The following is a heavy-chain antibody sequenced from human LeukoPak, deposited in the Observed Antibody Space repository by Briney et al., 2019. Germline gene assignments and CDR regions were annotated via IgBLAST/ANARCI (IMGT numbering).Heavy chain of an antibody. V-gene: IGHV1-24*01. CDR3: ARGAAVAGPSPSSFDY. J-gene: IGHJ4*02. D-gene: IGHD6-19*01. CDR1: GYTLTELS. CDR2: FDPEDGET. Sequence: ASVKVSCKVSGYTLTELSMHWVRQAPGKGLEWMGGFDPEDGETIYAQKFQGRVTMTRDTSTSTVYMELSSLRSEDTAVYYCARGAAVAGPSPSSFDYWGQGTLVTVSS.